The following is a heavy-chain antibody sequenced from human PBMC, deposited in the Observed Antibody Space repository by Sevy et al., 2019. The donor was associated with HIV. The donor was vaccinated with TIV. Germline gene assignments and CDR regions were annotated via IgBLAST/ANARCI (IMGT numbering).Heavy chain of an antibody. D-gene: IGHD2-8*01. Sequence: GGSLRLSCAASGFAFYDYSMSWIRQAPGKGLEWVATLSFGCGKINYADSVKGRFTISRDDSKNSFYLQMDNLRVEDTALYYCAREGCTRPHDYWGQGTRVTVAS. J-gene: IGHJ4*02. V-gene: IGHV3-23*01. CDR2: LSFGCGKI. CDR3: AREGCTRPHDY. CDR1: GFAFYDYS.